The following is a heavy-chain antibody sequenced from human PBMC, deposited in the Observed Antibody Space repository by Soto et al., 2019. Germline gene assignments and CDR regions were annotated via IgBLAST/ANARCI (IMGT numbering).Heavy chain of an antibody. CDR3: GKDWRDGTNGIDS. V-gene: IGHV3-30*02. CDR1: GFSFSYYG. CDR2: ILSDGRNE. D-gene: IGHD3-3*01. J-gene: IGHJ4*02. Sequence: PGGSLRLSCAASGFSFSYYGMHWVRQTPGKGLDWVALILSDGRNEYYADSVKGRFTISRDNSKNTVYLQMNSLRDDDTGVYSCGKDWRDGTNGIDSWGQGTLVTVSS.